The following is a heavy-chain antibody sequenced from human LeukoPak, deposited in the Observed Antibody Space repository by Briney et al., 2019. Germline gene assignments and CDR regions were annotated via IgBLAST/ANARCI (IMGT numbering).Heavy chain of an antibody. CDR2: INHSGST. CDR1: GGSFSGYY. D-gene: IGHD3-3*01. CDR3: ARGLRFLVV. Sequence: SETLSLTCAVYGGSFSGYYWSWIRQPPGKGLEWIGEINHSGSTNYNPSLKSRVTISVDTSKNQFSLKLSFVTAADMAVYYCARGLRFLVVWGQGTTVTVSS. V-gene: IGHV4-34*01. J-gene: IGHJ6*02.